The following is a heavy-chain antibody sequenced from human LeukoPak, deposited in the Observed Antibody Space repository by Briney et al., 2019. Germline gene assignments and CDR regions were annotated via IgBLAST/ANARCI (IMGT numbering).Heavy chain of an antibody. CDR3: ARHPNYCRGGTCYSSNYFDY. J-gene: IGHJ4*02. CDR1: GYTFNSYW. CDR2: IYPTDSDT. D-gene: IGHD1-14*01. Sequence: GESLKISCKGSGYTFNSYWIGWVRQMPGKGLEWMGIIYPTDSDTKYSPSFQGQVTISADKSISTAYLQWSSLKTSDSAMYYRARHPNYCRGGTCYSSNYFDYWGQGTLVTVSS. V-gene: IGHV5-51*01.